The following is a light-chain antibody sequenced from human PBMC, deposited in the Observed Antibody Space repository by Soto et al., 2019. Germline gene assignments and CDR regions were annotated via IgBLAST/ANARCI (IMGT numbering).Light chain of an antibody. Sequence: QSALTQPPSASGSPGQSVTISCTGTSSDVGGYNYVSWYQQHPGTAPKLMISEVSKRPSGVPDRYSGSKSGNTASLTVSGLQAEDEAYYYCSSFAGNNNLVFGGGTKLTVL. CDR3: SSFAGNNNLV. CDR2: EVS. CDR1: SSDVGGYNY. V-gene: IGLV2-8*01. J-gene: IGLJ2*01.